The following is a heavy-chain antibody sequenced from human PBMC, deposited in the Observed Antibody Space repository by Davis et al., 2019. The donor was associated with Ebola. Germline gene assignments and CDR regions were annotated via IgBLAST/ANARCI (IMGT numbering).Heavy chain of an antibody. J-gene: IGHJ4*02. CDR1: GVSISRGGYY. D-gene: IGHD3-22*01. V-gene: IGHV4-31*03. CDR2: IYSSGSA. Sequence: PSETLSLTCTVSGVSISRGGYYWTWIRQHPGKGLEWIGSIYSSGSADYNPSLKSRVTISIDTSKNHFSLWLTSMTAADTAVYYCARLLYYFDSSGDYSDWGQGTLVTVSS. CDR3: ARLLYYFDSSGDYSD.